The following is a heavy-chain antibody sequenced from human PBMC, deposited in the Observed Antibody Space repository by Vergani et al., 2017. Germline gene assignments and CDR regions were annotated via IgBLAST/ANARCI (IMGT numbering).Heavy chain of an antibody. CDR3: AREGENVLRFLISHSVYYMDV. CDR1: GFTFSSYA. J-gene: IGHJ6*03. CDR2: ISYDGSKK. D-gene: IGHD3-3*01. Sequence: QVQLVESGGGVVQPGRSLRLSCAASGFTFSSYAMHWVRQAPGKGLEWVAVISYDGSKKYYADSVKGRFTISRDNSKNTLYLQMNSLRAEDTAVYYCAREGENVLRFLISHSVYYMDVWGKGTTVTXSS. V-gene: IGHV3-30*01.